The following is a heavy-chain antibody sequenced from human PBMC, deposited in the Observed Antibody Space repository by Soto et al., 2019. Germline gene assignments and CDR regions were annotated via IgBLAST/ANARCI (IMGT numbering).Heavy chain of an antibody. V-gene: IGHV4-4*02. Sequence: SETLSLTCAVSGGSISSSNWWSWVRQPPGKGLEWIGEIYHSGSTNSNPSLKSRVTISVDKSKNQFSLKLSSVTAADTAVYYCARVTYYYDSSGYFDYWGQGTLVTVSS. CDR1: GGSISSSNW. CDR3: ARVTYYYDSSGYFDY. D-gene: IGHD3-22*01. CDR2: IYHSGST. J-gene: IGHJ4*02.